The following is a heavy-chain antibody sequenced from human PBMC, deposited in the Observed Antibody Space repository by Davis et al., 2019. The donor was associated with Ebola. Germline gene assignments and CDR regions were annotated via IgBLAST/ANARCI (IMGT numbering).Heavy chain of an antibody. V-gene: IGHV3-23*01. CDR3: AKDNRNIWSEV. Sequence: GGSLRLSCAASGFTFRTYWMSCVRQAPGKGLEWVSTYGTSADTYYADSVKGRFTISRDNSKNTLYLQMNGLRVEDTAIYYCAKDNRNIWSEVWGQGTMVTVSS. CDR2: GTSADT. J-gene: IGHJ3*01. D-gene: IGHD2/OR15-2a*01. CDR1: GFTFRTYW.